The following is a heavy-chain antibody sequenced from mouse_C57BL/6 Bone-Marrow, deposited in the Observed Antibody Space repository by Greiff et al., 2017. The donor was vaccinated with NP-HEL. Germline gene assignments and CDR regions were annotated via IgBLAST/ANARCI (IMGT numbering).Heavy chain of an antibody. V-gene: IGHV6-3*01. CDR3: TEDYGSSRAWFAY. CDR1: GFTFSNYW. CDR2: IRLKSDNYAT. J-gene: IGHJ3*01. D-gene: IGHD1-1*01. Sequence: GKIEESGGGLVQPGGSMKLSCVASGFTFSNYWMNWVRQSPEKGLEWVAQIRLKSDNYATHYAESVKGRFTISRDDSKSSVYLQMNNLRAEDTGIYYCTEDYGSSRAWFAYWGQGTLVTVSA.